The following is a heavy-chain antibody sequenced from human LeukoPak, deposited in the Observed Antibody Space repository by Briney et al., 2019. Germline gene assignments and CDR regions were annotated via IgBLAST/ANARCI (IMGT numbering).Heavy chain of an antibody. Sequence: GESLKISCKGSGYSFTSYWIGWVRQMPGKGLEWMGIIYPGDSDTRYSPSSQGQVTISADKSITTAYLQWSSLKASDTAMYYCARYVRYCSSANCYPDYWGQGTLVTVSS. D-gene: IGHD2-15*01. CDR1: GYSFTSYW. CDR3: ARYVRYCSSANCYPDY. CDR2: IYPGDSDT. V-gene: IGHV5-51*01. J-gene: IGHJ4*02.